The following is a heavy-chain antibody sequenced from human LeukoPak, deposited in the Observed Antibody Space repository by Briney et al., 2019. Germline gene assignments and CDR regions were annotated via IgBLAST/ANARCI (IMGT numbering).Heavy chain of an antibody. CDR1: GFTFSSYE. CDR2: ISTDGSTK. V-gene: IGHV3-48*03. Sequence: PGGSLRLSCAASGFTFSSYEMRGFRQVPGQGLEWISYISTDGSTKNYAESVRGRFTISRDNAKYALYLQMNSLRGEDTAFYYCVREATAEYYFDYWGQGTLVTVSS. D-gene: IGHD6-13*01. J-gene: IGHJ4*02. CDR3: VREATAEYYFDY.